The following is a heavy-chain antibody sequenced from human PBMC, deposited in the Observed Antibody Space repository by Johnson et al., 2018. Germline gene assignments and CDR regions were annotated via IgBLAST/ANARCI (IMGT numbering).Heavy chain of an antibody. CDR3: AKDGGRGHDALYI. CDR2: ISGSGGVS. J-gene: IGHJ3*02. CDR1: GFTFSTYT. Sequence: EVQLVESGGGLVQPGGSLRLSCAASGFTFSTYTMSWVRQAPGKGLEWVSAISGSGGVSYYSDSVKGRFIISRDKSKNMVSLQMNNLRVEDTAVYYCAKDGGRGHDALYIGGEGTRLTVSS. D-gene: IGHD3-16*01. V-gene: IGHV3-23*04.